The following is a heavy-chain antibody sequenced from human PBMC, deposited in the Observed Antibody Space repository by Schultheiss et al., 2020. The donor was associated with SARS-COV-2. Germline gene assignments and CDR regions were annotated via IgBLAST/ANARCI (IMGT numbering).Heavy chain of an antibody. V-gene: IGHV1-2*02. Sequence: ASVKVSCKASGYTFTGYYMHWVRQAPGQGLEWMGWINPNSGGTNYAQKFQGRVTMSRDTSISTAYMELSRLRSDDTAVYYCARDLVTMVRGVPNRHYYYMDVWGKGTTVTVSS. CDR3: ARDLVTMVRGVPNRHYYYMDV. CDR2: INPNSGGT. D-gene: IGHD3-10*01. CDR1: GYTFTGYY. J-gene: IGHJ6*03.